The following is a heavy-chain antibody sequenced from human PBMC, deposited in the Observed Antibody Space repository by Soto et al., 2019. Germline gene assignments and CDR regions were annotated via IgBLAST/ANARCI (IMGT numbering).Heavy chain of an antibody. CDR1: GGSISSYY. Sequence: SETLSLICTVSGGSISSYYWSWIRQPPGKGLEWIGYIYYSGSTNYNPSLKSRVTILVDTSKNQFSLKLSSVTAADTAVYYCARDGSQWLGYYFDYWGQGTLVTVSS. CDR2: IYYSGST. V-gene: IGHV4-59*01. D-gene: IGHD6-19*01. J-gene: IGHJ4*02. CDR3: ARDGSQWLGYYFDY.